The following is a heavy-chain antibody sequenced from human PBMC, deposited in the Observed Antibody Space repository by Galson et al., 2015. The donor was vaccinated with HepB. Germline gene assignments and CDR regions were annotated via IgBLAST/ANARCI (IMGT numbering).Heavy chain of an antibody. J-gene: IGHJ6*02. CDR2: TRDKTNSYTT. CDR1: GFTFSDHY. V-gene: IGHV3-72*01. CDR3: ARGASGTTGDRYSYGLDI. D-gene: IGHD1-26*01. Sequence: SLRLSCAASGFTFSDHYMDWLRQAPGKGLEWVGRTRDKTNSYTTEYAASVKGRFIVSRDDSKNSLYLQMNSLKTEDTAVYYCARGASGTTGDRYSYGLDIWGQGTTVTVSS.